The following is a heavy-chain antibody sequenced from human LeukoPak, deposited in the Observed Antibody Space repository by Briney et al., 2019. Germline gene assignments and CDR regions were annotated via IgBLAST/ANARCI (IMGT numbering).Heavy chain of an antibody. D-gene: IGHD6-13*01. J-gene: IGHJ4*02. CDR3: ARNWYGSSWSEQIYYFDY. CDR2: IKQDGSGK. Sequence: GGSLRLSCAASGFTFSSYWMHWVRQAPGKGLEWVANIKQDGSGKYYVDSIKGRFTISRDNAKNSLYLQMNSLRAEDTAVYYCARNWYGSSWSEQIYYFDYWGQGTLVTVSS. V-gene: IGHV3-7*03. CDR1: GFTFSSYW.